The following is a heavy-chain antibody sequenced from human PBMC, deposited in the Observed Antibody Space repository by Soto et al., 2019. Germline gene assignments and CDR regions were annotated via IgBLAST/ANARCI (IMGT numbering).Heavy chain of an antibody. CDR1: GDSFNDYY. J-gene: IGHJ6*03. Sequence: VQLAQSGAEVKTPGASVKVSCKTSGDSFNDYYIHWVRQAPGQGLEWMGWINPNGGDTKYAQKFQGRVTVSMDTYIRTDYMELSSLRSEDTAVYYCARESGRATATLDYYYFYMDVWGNGTTVIVSS. CDR2: INPNGGDT. V-gene: IGHV1-2*02. CDR3: ARESGRATATLDYYYFYMDV. D-gene: IGHD1-26*01.